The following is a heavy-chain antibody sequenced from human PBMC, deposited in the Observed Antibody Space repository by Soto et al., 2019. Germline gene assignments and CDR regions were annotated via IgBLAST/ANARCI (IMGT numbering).Heavy chain of an antibody. J-gene: IGHJ3*01. Sequence: LRLSCAASGFTFGGYAMSWVRQAPGKGLEWVSCISGSGGSIYYADSVKGRFTISRDNAKSSLYLQMNSLRAEDTAVYYCASPPVFFCCYGDDTDAFYFWGRGSMVTVSS. D-gene: IGHD4-17*01. CDR2: ISGSGGSI. V-gene: IGHV3-21*01. CDR1: GFTFGGYA. CDR3: ASPPVFFCCYGDDTDAFYF.